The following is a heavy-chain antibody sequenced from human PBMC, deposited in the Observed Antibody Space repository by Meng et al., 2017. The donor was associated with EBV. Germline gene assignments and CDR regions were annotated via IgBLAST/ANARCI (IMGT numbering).Heavy chain of an antibody. CDR3: AHRRDEYSSSWYGWFDP. CDR2: IYWDDDK. J-gene: IGHJ5*02. D-gene: IGHD6-13*01. Sequence: TLRKPPLTLSLSCSSSGSSLSSSGVGVGCIRQPPGKALEWLALIYWDDDKRYSPSLKSRLTITKDTSKNQVVLTMTNMDPVDTATYYCAHRRDEYSSSWYGWFDPWGQGTLVTVSS. CDR1: GSSLSSSGVG. V-gene: IGHV2-5*02.